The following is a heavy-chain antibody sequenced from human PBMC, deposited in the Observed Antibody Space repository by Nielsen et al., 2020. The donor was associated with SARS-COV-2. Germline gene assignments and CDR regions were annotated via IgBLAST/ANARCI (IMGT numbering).Heavy chain of an antibody. V-gene: IGHV3-20*04. CDR1: GFSFDDYD. CDR2: VKWNGHSR. J-gene: IGHJ4*02. D-gene: IGHD2-21*02. Sequence: GESLKISCAASGFSFDDYDMSWVRQVPGKGLEWVSGVKWNGHSRGYADSVRGRFTVPRDNAKKSMYLQMHSLKVEDTAFYYCARDGSLVTTSYFDFWGQGILVTVSS. CDR3: ARDGSLVTTSYFDF.